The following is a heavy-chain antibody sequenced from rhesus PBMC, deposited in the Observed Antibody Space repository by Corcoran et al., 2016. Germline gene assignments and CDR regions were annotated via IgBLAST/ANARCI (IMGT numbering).Heavy chain of an antibody. CDR1: GDSISSWNW. CDR3: GRHPYPFGGLDS. CDR2: VGASSGYI. Sequence: QVQLQESGPGLVKPSETLSLTCAVSGDSISSWNWWSWIRQSPGKGLEWIGNVGASSGYIYYNPPLKSRVTISKDTAKNQFSLKVTSMTAADTAVYYCGRHPYPFGGLDSWGQGVVVTVAS. V-gene: IGHV4-65*02. J-gene: IGHJ6*01.